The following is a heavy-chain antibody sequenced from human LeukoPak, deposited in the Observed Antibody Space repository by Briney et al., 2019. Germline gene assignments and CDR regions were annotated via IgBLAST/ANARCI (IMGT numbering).Heavy chain of an antibody. V-gene: IGHV3-7*01. CDR3: ASTDYSNYFLDY. D-gene: IGHD4-11*01. J-gene: IGHJ4*02. CDR2: IKQDGSEK. CDR1: GFTFSGYW. Sequence: GGSQRLSCAVSGFTFSGYWMSWVRQAPGKGLEWVANIKQDGSEKDYVDSVKGRFTISRGNAKNSLYLQMNSLRAEDTAVYYCASTDYSNYFLDYWGQGTLVTVSS.